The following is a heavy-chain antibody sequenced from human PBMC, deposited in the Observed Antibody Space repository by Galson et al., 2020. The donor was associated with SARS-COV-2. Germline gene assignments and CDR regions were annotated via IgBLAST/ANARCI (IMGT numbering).Heavy chain of an antibody. V-gene: IGHV3-30*18. Sequence: GESLKISCAASGFTFSNYGLHWVRQAPGKGLEWVAIISYDGSNKYHADSVKGRFTISRDNSKNTLYLEMNSLRTEDTAVYYCAKAGPSDYYDYRGQDGFDIWGQGTTVTVSS. D-gene: IGHD3-16*01. CDR3: AKAGPSDYYDYRGQDGFDI. J-gene: IGHJ3*02. CDR2: ISYDGSNK. CDR1: GFTFSNYG.